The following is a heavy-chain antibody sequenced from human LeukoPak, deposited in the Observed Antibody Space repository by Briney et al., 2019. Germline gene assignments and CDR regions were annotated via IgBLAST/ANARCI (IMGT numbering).Heavy chain of an antibody. D-gene: IGHD2-15*01. CDR1: GFTFSSYG. Sequence: GGSLRLSCAASGFTFSSYGMSWVRQAPGKGLEWVSAISGSGGSTYYADSVKGRFTISRDNSKNTLYLQMNSLRAEDTAVYYCASRPIGGKNTYDYWGQGTLVTVSS. V-gene: IGHV3-23*01. CDR2: ISGSGGST. CDR3: ASRPIGGKNTYDY. J-gene: IGHJ4*02.